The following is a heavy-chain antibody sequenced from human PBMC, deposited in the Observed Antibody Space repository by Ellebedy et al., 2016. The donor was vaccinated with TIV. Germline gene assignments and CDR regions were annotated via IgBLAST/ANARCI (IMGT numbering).Heavy chain of an antibody. CDR1: GYTFTSYY. Sequence: ASVKVSCXASGYTFTSYYMHWVRQAPGQGLEWMGWINPNNGNTNYAQKLQGRVTMTTDTSTSTAYMELRSLRSDDTAVYYCARESSSSGFDYWGQGTLVTVSS. V-gene: IGHV1-18*04. CDR2: INPNNGNT. CDR3: ARESSSSGFDY. D-gene: IGHD6-6*01. J-gene: IGHJ4*02.